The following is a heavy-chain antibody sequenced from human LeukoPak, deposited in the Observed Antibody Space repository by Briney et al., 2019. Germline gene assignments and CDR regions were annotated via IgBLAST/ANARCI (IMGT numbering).Heavy chain of an antibody. D-gene: IGHD6-13*01. CDR3: ARHLAAATSAFDD. J-gene: IGHJ4*02. V-gene: IGHV4-59*01. CDR2: IYYTGRT. Sequence: SETLSLTCAVSGGSISSYFWSWIRQPPGKGLEWIGYIYYTGRTNYNPSLNSRVTISVDPSRNQFSLKMNSVTTADTAVYYCARHLAAATSAFDDWGRGTLVTVSS. CDR1: GGSISSYF.